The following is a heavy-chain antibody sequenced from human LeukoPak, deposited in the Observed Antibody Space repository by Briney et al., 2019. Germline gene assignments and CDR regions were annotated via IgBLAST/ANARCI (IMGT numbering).Heavy chain of an antibody. D-gene: IGHD2-15*01. CDR3: AKSDGGSNWVYYYYGMDV. J-gene: IGHJ6*02. CDR1: GFTFSSYA. V-gene: IGHV3-23*01. CDR2: FIGSGGST. Sequence: GGSLRLSCAASGFTFSSYALSWVRKAPGKGLKWVSAFIGSGGSTYYADSVKGRFTISRDNSKNTLYLQMNSLRAEDTAVYYCAKSDGGSNWVYYYYGMDVWGQGTTVTVSS.